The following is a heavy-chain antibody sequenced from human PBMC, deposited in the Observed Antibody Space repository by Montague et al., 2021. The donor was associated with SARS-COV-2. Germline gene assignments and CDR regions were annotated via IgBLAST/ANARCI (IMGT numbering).Heavy chain of an antibody. Sequence: SLRLSCAASGFTFSSYWMSWVRQAPGKGLEWVAHIKQDGSERYYVDSVKGRFTISRDNAKNSLYLQMNSLRAEDTAVYYCARISDYYDYIWGSFDYWGQGTLVTVSS. V-gene: IGHV3-7*03. CDR1: GFTFSSYW. CDR2: IKQDGSER. D-gene: IGHD3-16*01. J-gene: IGHJ4*02. CDR3: ARISDYYDYIWGSFDY.